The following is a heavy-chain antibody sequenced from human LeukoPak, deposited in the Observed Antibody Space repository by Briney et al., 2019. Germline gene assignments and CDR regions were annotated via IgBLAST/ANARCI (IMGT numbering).Heavy chain of an antibody. CDR2: ISGSGGST. Sequence: PGGSLRLSCAASGFTFSSYAMSWVRQAPGKGLEWVSAISGSGGSTYYADSVKGRFTISRDNSKNTLYLQMNSLRAEDTAVYYCAKDDGYYDFWSGYPLDYWGQGTLVTVSS. J-gene: IGHJ4*02. CDR3: AKDDGYYDFWSGYPLDY. CDR1: GFTFSSYA. V-gene: IGHV3-23*01. D-gene: IGHD3-3*01.